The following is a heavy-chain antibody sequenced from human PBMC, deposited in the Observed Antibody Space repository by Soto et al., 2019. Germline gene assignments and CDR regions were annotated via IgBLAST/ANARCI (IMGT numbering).Heavy chain of an antibody. J-gene: IGHJ4*02. D-gene: IGHD1-1*01. V-gene: IGHV3-74*01. Sequence: GGSLRLSCAASGFTFSSYWMHWVRQAPGKGLVWVSRIKSDGSSTNYADSVKGRFTISRDNAKNTLYLQMNSLSADDTAVYFCASILTGTGNYWGQGLLVTVSS. CDR1: GFTFSSYW. CDR3: ASILTGTGNY. CDR2: IKSDGSST.